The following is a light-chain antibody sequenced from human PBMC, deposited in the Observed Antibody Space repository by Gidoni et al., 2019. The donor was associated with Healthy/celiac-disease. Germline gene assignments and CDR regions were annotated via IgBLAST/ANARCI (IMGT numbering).Light chain of an antibody. CDR1: QSISSY. CDR2: AAS. J-gene: IGKJ1*01. V-gene: IGKV1-39*01. CDR3: QQSYSTPQT. Sequence: DIQMTQSPSYLSASVGDRVTITCRASQSISSYLNWYQQKPGKAPKLLIYAASSLQSGVPSRFSGSGSGTDFTLNISSLQHEDFATYYCQQSYSTPQTFGQGTKVEIK.